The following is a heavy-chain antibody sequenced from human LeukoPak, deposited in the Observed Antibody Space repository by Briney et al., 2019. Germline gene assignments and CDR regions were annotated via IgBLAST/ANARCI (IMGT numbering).Heavy chain of an antibody. D-gene: IGHD2-15*01. CDR1: GGSISSYY. J-gene: IGHJ5*02. Sequence: SETLSLTCTVPGGSISSYYWSWIRQPPGKGLEWIGYIYYSGSTNYNPSLKSRVNISVDTSKNQFSLKLSSVTAADTAVYYCARDISTGYCSGGSCSWGWFDPWGQGTLVTVSS. V-gene: IGHV4-59*01. CDR2: IYYSGST. CDR3: ARDISTGYCSGGSCSWGWFDP.